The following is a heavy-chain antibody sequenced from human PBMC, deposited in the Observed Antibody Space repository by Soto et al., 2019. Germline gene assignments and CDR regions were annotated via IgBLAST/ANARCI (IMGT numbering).Heavy chain of an antibody. V-gene: IGHV1-18*01. Sequence: QVQLVQSGAEVKKPGDSVKVSCKASGYTFTSYGISWVRQAPGQGLEWMGWISAYNVNTNYAQKLQGRVTMTTDTSTSTAYRELRSLRSDVTAVYNCARVSERYYDSSGLDYWGQETLVTVSS. J-gene: IGHJ4*02. CDR3: ARVSERYYDSSGLDY. CDR1: GYTFTSYG. CDR2: ISAYNVNT. D-gene: IGHD3-22*01.